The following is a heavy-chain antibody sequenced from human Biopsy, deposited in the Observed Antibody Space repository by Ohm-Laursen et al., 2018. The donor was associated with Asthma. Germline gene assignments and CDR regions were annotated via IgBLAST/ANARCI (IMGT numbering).Heavy chain of an antibody. CDR3: ARPRWGPYGY. D-gene: IGHD4-17*01. J-gene: IGHJ4*02. CDR1: GFTFSSYS. V-gene: IGHV3-48*02. Sequence: SLRLSCSASGFTFSSYSMNWVRQAPGKGLEWVLYISSSSSTIYYADSVKGRFTISRDNAKNSLYLQMNSLRDEDTAVYYCARPRWGPYGYWGQGTLVTVSS. CDR2: ISSSSSTI.